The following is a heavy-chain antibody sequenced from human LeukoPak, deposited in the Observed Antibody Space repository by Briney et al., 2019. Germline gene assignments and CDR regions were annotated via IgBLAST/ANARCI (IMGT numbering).Heavy chain of an antibody. CDR3: AHSQVFSYGSFHDAYDI. CDR1: GVSLSTSGVG. J-gene: IGHJ3*02. D-gene: IGHD5-18*01. Sequence: SGPTLVNPTQTLMLTCSLSGVSLSTSGVGVGWIRQPPGKALEWLALIYWDDDSRYSPSLKSRLTIAKDTSKNQVVLTLTNMDSVDTRTYYCAHSQVFSYGSFHDAYDIWGLGMLVTVSS. V-gene: IGHV2-5*02. CDR2: IYWDDDS.